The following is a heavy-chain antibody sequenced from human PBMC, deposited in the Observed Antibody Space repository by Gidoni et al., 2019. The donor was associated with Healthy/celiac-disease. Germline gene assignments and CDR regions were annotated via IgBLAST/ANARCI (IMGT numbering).Heavy chain of an antibody. D-gene: IGHD3-16*02. Sequence: QLQLQESGSGLVKPSQPLSLTCAVSGGPISSGGYSWSWIRQPPGKGLEWIGYIYPSGSTYYNPSLKSRFTISVDRSKNQFSLKLSSVTAADTAVYYCARNLYDYVWGSYRLGAFDIWGQGTMVTVSS. J-gene: IGHJ3*02. V-gene: IGHV4-30-2*01. CDR1: GGPISSGGYS. CDR3: ARNLYDYVWGSYRLGAFDI. CDR2: IYPSGST.